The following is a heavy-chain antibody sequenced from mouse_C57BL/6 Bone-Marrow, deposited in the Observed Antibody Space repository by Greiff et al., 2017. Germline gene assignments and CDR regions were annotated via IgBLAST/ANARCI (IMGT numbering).Heavy chain of an antibody. CDR3: ARSYSNLAWFAY. Sequence: EVQGVESGPGMVKPSQSLSLTCTVTGYSITSGYDWHWIRHFPGNKLEWMGYISYSGSTNYNPSLKSRISITHDTSKTHFFLKLNSVTTEDTATYYCARSYSNLAWFAYWGQGTLVTVSA. D-gene: IGHD2-5*01. CDR1: GYSITSGYD. J-gene: IGHJ3*01. CDR2: ISYSGST. V-gene: IGHV3-1*01.